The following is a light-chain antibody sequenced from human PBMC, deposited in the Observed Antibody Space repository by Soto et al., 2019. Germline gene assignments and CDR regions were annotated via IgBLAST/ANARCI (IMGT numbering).Light chain of an antibody. CDR3: QQYNSYSWT. CDR2: DAS. CDR1: QSISSW. J-gene: IGKJ1*01. V-gene: IGKV1-5*01. Sequence: DIQMTQSPSTLSASVGDRVTITCRASQSISSWLAWYQQKPGKAPKLLIYDASSLEIGVPSRFSGRGSGTEFTLTISSLQPDDFATYYCQQYNSYSWTFGQGTKVEIK.